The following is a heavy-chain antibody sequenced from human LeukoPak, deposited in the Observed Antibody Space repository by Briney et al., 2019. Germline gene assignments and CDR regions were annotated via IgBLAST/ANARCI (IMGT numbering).Heavy chain of an antibody. Sequence: GASVKVSCKAFGFTFHTSAMQWVRQARGQRLEWIGWIVLGSGNTVYSHKFHDRVIITRDMSTSTVYMELDSLGSEDTAVYYCAAQRGASLHDFWSTRLFDPWGQGTLVTVSS. CDR3: AAQRGASLHDFWSTRLFDP. J-gene: IGHJ5*02. V-gene: IGHV1-58*02. CDR2: IVLGSGNT. D-gene: IGHD3-3*01. CDR1: GFTFHTSA.